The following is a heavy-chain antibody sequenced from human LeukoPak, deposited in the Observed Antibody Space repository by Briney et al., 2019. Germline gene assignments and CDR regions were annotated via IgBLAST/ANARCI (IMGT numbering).Heavy chain of an antibody. Sequence: SETLSLTCTVSGGSITIYYWSWIRQPPGKGLEWIGCIYCSGSTNYNPSLKSRVTLLVDTSKNQFSLYLSSVTAADTAVYYCAGQDVDAGAGTTSYAFDIWDQGAMVTVSS. CDR1: GGSITIYY. CDR3: AGQDVDAGAGTTSYAFDI. V-gene: IGHV4-59*08. D-gene: IGHD1-14*01. CDR2: IYCSGST. J-gene: IGHJ3*02.